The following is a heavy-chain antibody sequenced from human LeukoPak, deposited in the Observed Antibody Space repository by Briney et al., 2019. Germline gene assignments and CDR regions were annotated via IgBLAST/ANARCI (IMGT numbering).Heavy chain of an antibody. J-gene: IGHJ4*02. V-gene: IGHV3-64D*06. Sequence: GGSLRLSCSVSGFTFSTYVMHWVRQAPGKGLEYVSAISSNGDNTYYADSVKGRFTISRDNSKNTQYLQMSSLRADDTAVYYCVRGTGYWGQGTLVTVSS. CDR1: GFTFSTYV. CDR2: ISSNGDNT. CDR3: VRGTGY.